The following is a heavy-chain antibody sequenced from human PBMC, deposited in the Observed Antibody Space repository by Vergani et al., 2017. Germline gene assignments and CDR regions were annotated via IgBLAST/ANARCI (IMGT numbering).Heavy chain of an antibody. CDR2: ISAYNGNT. D-gene: IGHD4-17*01. J-gene: IGHJ3*02. CDR1: GYTFTSYG. Sequence: QVQLVQSGAEVKKPGASVKVSCKASGYTFTSYGISWVRQAPGQGLEWMGWISAYNGNTNYAQKLQDRVTITADKSTSTAYMELSSLRSEDTAVYYCARDRSQTTVTTDDAFDIWGQGTMVTVSS. V-gene: IGHV1-18*01. CDR3: ARDRSQTTVTTDDAFDI.